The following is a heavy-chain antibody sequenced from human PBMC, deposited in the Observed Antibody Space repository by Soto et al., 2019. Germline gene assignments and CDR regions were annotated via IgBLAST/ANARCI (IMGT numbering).Heavy chain of an antibody. CDR3: ARSGSITIFGVVYYYYYMDV. V-gene: IGHV6-1*01. J-gene: IGHJ6*03. D-gene: IGHD3-3*01. Sequence: PSQTLSLTCAISGDSVSSNSAVWNWIRQSPSRGLEWLGRTYYRSKWYNDYAVSVKSRITINPDTSKNQFSLQLNSVTPEDTAVYYCARSGSITIFGVVYYYYYMDVWGKGTTVTVSS. CDR1: GDSVSSNSAV. CDR2: TYYRSKWYN.